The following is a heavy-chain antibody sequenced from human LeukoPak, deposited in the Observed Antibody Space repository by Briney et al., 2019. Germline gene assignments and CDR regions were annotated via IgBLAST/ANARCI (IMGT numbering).Heavy chain of an antibody. Sequence: ASVKVSCKASGYTFTSYAMNWVRQAPGQGLEWMGWINTNTGNPTYAQGFTGRFVFSLDTSVSTAYLQISSLKAEDTAVYYCARVQYYYDSSGYFLHSVDPFDIWGQGTMVTVSS. CDR3: ARVQYYYDSSGYFLHSVDPFDI. CDR2: INTNTGNP. CDR1: GYTFTSYA. J-gene: IGHJ3*02. V-gene: IGHV7-4-1*02. D-gene: IGHD3-22*01.